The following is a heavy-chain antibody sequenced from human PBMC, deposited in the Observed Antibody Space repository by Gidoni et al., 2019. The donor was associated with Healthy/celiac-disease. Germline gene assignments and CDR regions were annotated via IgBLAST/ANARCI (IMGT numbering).Heavy chain of an antibody. Sequence: EVQLVESGGGLVQPGGSLRLSCAASGFTFSTSWTGWVRQAPGKGMEWVANINQDGSEKYYVDSVKGRFTISRDNAKNSLSLQMNSLRAEDTAVYFCARDLITGTSRAGYYGMDVWGQGTTVTVSS. D-gene: IGHD1-7*01. J-gene: IGHJ6*02. CDR1: GFTFSTSW. V-gene: IGHV3-7*03. CDR3: ARDLITGTSRAGYYGMDV. CDR2: INQDGSEK.